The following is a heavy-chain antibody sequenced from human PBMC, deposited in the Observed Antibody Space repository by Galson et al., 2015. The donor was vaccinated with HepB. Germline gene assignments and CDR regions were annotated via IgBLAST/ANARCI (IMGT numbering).Heavy chain of an antibody. D-gene: IGHD6-13*01. V-gene: IGHV2-70*11. CDR2: IDWDDDK. CDR3: ARIRGIAAAGTGVYYYGMDV. CDR1: GFSLSTSGMC. Sequence: PALVKPTQTLTLTCTFSGFSLSTSGMCVSWIRQPPGKALEWLARIDWDDDKYYSTLLKTRLTISKGTSKNQGVLTMTNMDPVDTATYYCARIRGIAAAGTGVYYYGMDVWGQGTTVTVSS. J-gene: IGHJ6*02.